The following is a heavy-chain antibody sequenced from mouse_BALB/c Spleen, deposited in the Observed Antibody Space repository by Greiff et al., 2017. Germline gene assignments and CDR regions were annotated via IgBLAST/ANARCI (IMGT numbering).Heavy chain of an antibody. Sequence: VQLQQSGPDLVAPSQSLSITCTVSGFSLTSYGVHWVRQPPGKGLEWLVVIWSDGSTTYNSALKSRLSISKDNSKSQVFLKMNSHQTDDTAMYYCAREYYGSLAYWGQGTLVTVSA. CDR1: GFSLTSYG. J-gene: IGHJ3*01. CDR2: IWSDGST. D-gene: IGHD1-1*01. V-gene: IGHV2-6-2*01. CDR3: AREYYGSLAY.